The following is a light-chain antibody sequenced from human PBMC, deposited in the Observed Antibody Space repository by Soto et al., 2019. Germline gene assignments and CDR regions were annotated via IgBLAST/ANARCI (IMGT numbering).Light chain of an antibody. J-gene: IGLJ2*01. CDR3: SSYAGSNNLVV. CDR1: TSDVGGYDY. Sequence: QSALTQPPSASGSPGQSVTISCTGTTSDVGGYDYVSWYQQHPGKAPKLMIYEVSKRPSGVPDRFSGSKSGSTASLTVSRLQAEDEADYYCSSYAGSNNLVVFGGGTKLTVL. V-gene: IGLV2-8*01. CDR2: EVS.